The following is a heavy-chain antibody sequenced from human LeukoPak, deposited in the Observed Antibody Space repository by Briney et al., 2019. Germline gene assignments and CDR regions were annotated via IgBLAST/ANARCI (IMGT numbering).Heavy chain of an antibody. CDR1: GGSISSYY. Sequence: SETLSLTCTVSGGSISSYYWSWIRQPPGKGLEWIGYIYYSGSTNYNPSLKSRVTISVDTSKNQFSLKLSSVTAADTAVYYCARAVEGVVVVAADASGICGQGTMVTVSS. J-gene: IGHJ3*02. CDR3: ARAVEGVVVVAADASGI. CDR2: IYYSGST. D-gene: IGHD2-15*01. V-gene: IGHV4-59*01.